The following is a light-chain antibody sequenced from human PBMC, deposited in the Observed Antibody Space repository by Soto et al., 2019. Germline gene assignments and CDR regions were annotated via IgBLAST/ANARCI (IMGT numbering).Light chain of an antibody. CDR2: GAS. J-gene: IGKJ1*01. V-gene: IGKV3-15*01. Sequence: EIVMTQSPATLSVSPGERATLSCRASQSVSSNLAWYQQKPGQAPRLLIYGASTRATAIPVRFSGTGSGTEFTLTISSLQSEDFAVYYCQQYNNWPPWTVGQGTKVEIK. CDR1: QSVSSN. CDR3: QQYNNWPPWT.